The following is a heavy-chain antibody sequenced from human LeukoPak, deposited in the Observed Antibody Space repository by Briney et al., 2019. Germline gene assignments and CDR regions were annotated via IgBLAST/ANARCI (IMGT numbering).Heavy chain of an antibody. J-gene: IGHJ4*02. CDR3: AKDLGAGSGSYYNPGEY. CDR1: GFTFSSYA. D-gene: IGHD3-10*01. Sequence: PSGGSLRLSCAASGFTFSSYAMSWVRQAPGKGLEWVSGISWNSGSIGYADSVKGRFTISRDNAKNSLYLQMNSLRAEDTALYYCAKDLGAGSGSYYNPGEYWGQGTLVTVSS. CDR2: ISWNSGSI. V-gene: IGHV3-9*01.